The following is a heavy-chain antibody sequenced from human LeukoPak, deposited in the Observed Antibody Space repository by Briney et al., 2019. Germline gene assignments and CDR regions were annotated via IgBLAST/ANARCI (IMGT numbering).Heavy chain of an antibody. CDR1: GGTFSSYA. V-gene: IGHV1-69*13. Sequence: SVKVSCKASGGTFSSYAISWVRQAPGQGLERMGGIIPILGTANYAQKFQGRVTITADESTSTAYMELSSLRSEDTAVYYCASSPVTWIQLWFGYWGQGTLVTVSS. CDR2: IIPILGTA. D-gene: IGHD5-18*01. J-gene: IGHJ4*02. CDR3: ASSPVTWIQLWFGY.